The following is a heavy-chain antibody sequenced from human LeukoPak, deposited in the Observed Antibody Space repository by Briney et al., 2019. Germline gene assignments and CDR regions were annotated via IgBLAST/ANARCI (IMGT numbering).Heavy chain of an antibody. Sequence: GASVKVSCKASGYTFTGYYMHWVRQAPGQGLEWMGWINPNGGGTNYAQKFQGRVTTTRDTSISTAYMELGRLRSDDTAVYYCARDTWNDLHYFDYWGQGTLVTVSS. V-gene: IGHV1-2*02. CDR3: ARDTWNDLHYFDY. D-gene: IGHD1-1*01. CDR2: INPNGGGT. J-gene: IGHJ4*02. CDR1: GYTFTGYY.